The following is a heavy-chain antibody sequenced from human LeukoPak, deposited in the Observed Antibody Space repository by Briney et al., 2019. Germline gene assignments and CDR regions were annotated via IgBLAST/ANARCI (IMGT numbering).Heavy chain of an antibody. CDR1: GFTLRRYA. CDR3: ARDKDSSSWYFDY. J-gene: IGHJ4*02. V-gene: IGHV3-7*03. CDR2: IKEDGSEK. D-gene: IGHD6-13*01. Sequence: GGSLRLSCAASGFTLRRYAMAWVRQAPRKGLEWVANIKEDGSEKYYVDSVKGRFTISRDNAKKSLYLQMNSLRAEDTAVYYCARDKDSSSWYFDYWGQGTLVTVSS.